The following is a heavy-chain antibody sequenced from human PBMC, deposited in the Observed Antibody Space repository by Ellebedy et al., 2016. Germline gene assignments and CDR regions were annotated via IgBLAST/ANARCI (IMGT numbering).Heavy chain of an antibody. CDR2: TYYMSAWYE. CDR1: GDAVSRNMTA. V-gene: IGHV6-1*01. D-gene: IGHD2-21*01. Sequence: SETLSLXXDVSGDAVSRNMTAWHWIRQSPSRGLEGLGRTYYMSAWYEDYASSVKGRIVIRPNISKNQFSLQLKSVTPEDTPVYYCARGIGQLALFNWGQGSLVTVSS. J-gene: IGHJ1*01. CDR3: ARGIGQLALFN.